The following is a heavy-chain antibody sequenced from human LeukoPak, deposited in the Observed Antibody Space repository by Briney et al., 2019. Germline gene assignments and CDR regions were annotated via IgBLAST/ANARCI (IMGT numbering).Heavy chain of an antibody. Sequence: KPSETLSLTCTVSGYSISSGYYWGWIRQPPGKGLEWIGSIYHSGSTYYNPSLKSRVTISVDTSKNQFSLKLSSVTAADTAVYYCARDSSGWKTVDYWGQGTLVTVSS. V-gene: IGHV4-38-2*02. D-gene: IGHD6-19*01. CDR1: GYSISSGYY. CDR2: IYHSGST. CDR3: ARDSSGWKTVDY. J-gene: IGHJ4*02.